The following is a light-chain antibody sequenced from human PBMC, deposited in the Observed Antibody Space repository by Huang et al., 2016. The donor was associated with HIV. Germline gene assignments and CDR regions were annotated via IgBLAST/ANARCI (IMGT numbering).Light chain of an antibody. CDR1: QTISTF. Sequence: DIQMTQSPSSLSASVGDRISITCRASQTISTFLNWYQQQPGKAPKLLIYAASNLQSGVSSRFSGTGSGTHFTLTVTGLQPDDFATYFGQQTSSVPLTFGGGTRVE. CDR2: AAS. V-gene: IGKV1-39*01. J-gene: IGKJ4*01. CDR3: QQTSSVPLT.